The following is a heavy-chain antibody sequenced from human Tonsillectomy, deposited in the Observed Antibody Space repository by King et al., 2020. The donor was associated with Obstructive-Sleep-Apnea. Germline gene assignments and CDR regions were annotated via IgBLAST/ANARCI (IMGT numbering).Heavy chain of an antibody. CDR1: GGSISNYY. Sequence: QVQLQESGPGLVKPSETLSLTCTVSGGSISNYYWSWIRQPPGKGLEWIGYIYYSGSTNYNPSLRSRVTISVDMSKGQFSLKLSSVTAADTAVYYCAGDLVRTQTMGYYFDYWGQGTLVTVSS. D-gene: IGHD3-10*01. CDR3: AGDLVRTQTMGYYFDY. V-gene: IGHV4-59*01. J-gene: IGHJ4*02. CDR2: IYYSGST.